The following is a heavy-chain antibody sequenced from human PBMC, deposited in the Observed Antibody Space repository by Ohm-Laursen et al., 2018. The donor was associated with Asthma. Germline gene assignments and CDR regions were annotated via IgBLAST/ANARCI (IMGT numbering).Heavy chain of an antibody. J-gene: IGHJ1*01. CDR2: ISTASSFI. Sequence: SLRLSCAASGFTFSSYNMNWARQIPGKGLEWVASISTASSFIYYADSVRGRFTTSRDNARNSVYLQMNSLRAEDTALYYCARIGPEWELPGREYSLHHWGEGTLVTVSS. V-gene: IGHV3-21*01. CDR1: GFTFSSYN. CDR3: ARIGPEWELPGREYSLHH. D-gene: IGHD1-26*01.